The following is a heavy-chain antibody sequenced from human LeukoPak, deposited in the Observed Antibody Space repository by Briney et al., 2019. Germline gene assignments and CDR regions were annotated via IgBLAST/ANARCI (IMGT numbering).Heavy chain of an antibody. CDR1: GFTFSSYA. D-gene: IGHD2-2*02. V-gene: IGHV4-34*01. CDR2: INHSGST. J-gene: IGHJ4*02. CDR3: AKESEPFVVVPAAIMPLDY. Sequence: GSLRLSCAAAGFTFSSYALSWVRQPPGKGLEWIGEINHSGSTNYNPSLKSRVTISVDTSKNQFSLKLSSVTAADTAVYYCAKESEPFVVVPAAIMPLDYWGQGTLVTVSS.